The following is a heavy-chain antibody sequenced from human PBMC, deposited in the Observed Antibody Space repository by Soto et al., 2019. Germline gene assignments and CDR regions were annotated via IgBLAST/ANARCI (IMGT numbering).Heavy chain of an antibody. J-gene: IGHJ6*02. V-gene: IGHV2-5*02. CDR3: IQSRCGGDCLQSYASSGYYGMDV. D-gene: IGHD2-21*02. CDR1: AFSLSTGGVG. CDR2: IYWDDDK. Sequence: QITLKESGPTLVKPTQTLTLTCTFSAFSLSTGGVGVGWIRQPPGKALEWLALIYWDDDKRYSQSLRSRLTITEDTSKSQGVLTLTNMDPVDTATYYCIQSRCGGDCLQSYASSGYYGMDVWGQGTTVTVSS.